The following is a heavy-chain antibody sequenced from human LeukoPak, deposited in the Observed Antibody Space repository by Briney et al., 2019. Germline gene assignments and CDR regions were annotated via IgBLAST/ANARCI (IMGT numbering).Heavy chain of an antibody. J-gene: IGHJ4*02. CDR1: GYTFTGYY. CDR3: ARDWTAYSSSGSIFDY. Sequence: ASVKVSCKASGYTFTGYYMHWVRQAPGQGLEWMGWINPNSGGTNYAQKFQGRVTMTRDTSISTAYMELSSLRSEDTAVYYCARDWTAYSSSGSIFDYWGQGTLVTVSS. D-gene: IGHD3-22*01. V-gene: IGHV1-2*02. CDR2: INPNSGGT.